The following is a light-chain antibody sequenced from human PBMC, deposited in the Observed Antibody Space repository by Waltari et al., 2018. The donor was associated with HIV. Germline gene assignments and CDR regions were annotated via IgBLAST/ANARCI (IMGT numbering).Light chain of an antibody. Sequence: QSALTQPASVSGSPGQSITIPCTGTSSAVGGYNYVSWYQQYPGKAPKLMIYEVSNRPSGVSNRFSGSKSVSTASLTISGLQAEDEADYYCNSYTKNNTWVFGGGTKLTVL. J-gene: IGLJ3*02. CDR3: NSYTKNNTWV. V-gene: IGLV2-14*01. CDR1: SSAVGGYNY. CDR2: EVS.